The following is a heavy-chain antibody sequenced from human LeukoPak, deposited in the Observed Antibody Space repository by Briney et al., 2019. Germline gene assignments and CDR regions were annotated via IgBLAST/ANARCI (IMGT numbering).Heavy chain of an antibody. D-gene: IGHD2-15*01. V-gene: IGHV4-39*07. J-gene: IGHJ6*03. CDR3: ARGCRGRVWYYYYYMDV. CDR2: FYYSGST. Sequence: PSETLSLTCTVSGGSINSRPYSWGWIRQPPGKGLEWLGSFYYSGSTYYNPSLKSRVTISLDTSKNQFSLKLSSVTAADTAVYYCARGCRGRVWYYYYYMDVWGKGTTVTVSS. CDR1: GGSINSRPYS.